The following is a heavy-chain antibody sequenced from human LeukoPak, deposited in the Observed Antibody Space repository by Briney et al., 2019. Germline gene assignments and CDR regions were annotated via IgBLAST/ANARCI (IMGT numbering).Heavy chain of an antibody. CDR1: GYTFTGYY. CDR3: ARLTYYDFWSGYYIDY. J-gene: IGHJ4*02. D-gene: IGHD3-3*01. CDR2: INPNSGGT. Sequence: ASVKVSCKASGYTFTGYYMHWVRQAPGQGLEWMGRINPNSGGTNYAQKFQGRVTMTRDTSTSTAYMELRSLRSDDTAVYYCARLTYYDFWSGYYIDYWGQGTLVTVSS. V-gene: IGHV1-2*06.